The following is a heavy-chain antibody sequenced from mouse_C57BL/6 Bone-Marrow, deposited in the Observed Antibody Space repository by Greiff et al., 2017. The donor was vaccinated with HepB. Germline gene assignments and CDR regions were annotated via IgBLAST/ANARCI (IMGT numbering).Heavy chain of an antibody. CDR3: ARGLYDGYYDYAMDY. J-gene: IGHJ4*01. CDR1: GFTFSSYA. Sequence: EVKLVESGGGLVKPGGSLKLSCAASGFTFSSYAMSWVRQTPEKRLEWVATISDGGSYTYYPDNVKGRFTISRDNAKNNLYLQMSHLKSEDTAMYYCARGLYDGYYDYAMDYWGQGTSVTVSS. D-gene: IGHD2-3*01. CDR2: ISDGGSYT. V-gene: IGHV5-4*03.